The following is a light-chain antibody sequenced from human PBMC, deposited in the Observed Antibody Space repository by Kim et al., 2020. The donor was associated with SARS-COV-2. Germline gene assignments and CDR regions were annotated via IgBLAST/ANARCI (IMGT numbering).Light chain of an antibody. CDR2: YDS. J-gene: IGLJ2*01. CDR1: NIETQS. V-gene: IGLV3-21*04. CDR3: QVWDTSSDHPV. Sequence: APGKTARITWGGNNIETQSVHWYQQRPGQAPVLVISYDSDRPSGIPDRFSGSNSGNTATLTISRVEAGDEADYYCQVWDTSSDHPVFGGGTQLTVL.